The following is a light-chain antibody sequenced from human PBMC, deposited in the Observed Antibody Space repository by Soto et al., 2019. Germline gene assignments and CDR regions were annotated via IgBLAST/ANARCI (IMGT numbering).Light chain of an antibody. CDR3: QSYDSTLSARYV. J-gene: IGLJ1*01. V-gene: IGLV2-18*02. CDR1: RSDVGSHNR. Sequence: QSALTQPPSVSGSPGQSVTISCTGTRSDVGSHNRVSWYQQPPGTAPKLMIYEVSNRPSGVPDRFSGSKSGNTASLTISGLQAEDEADYYCQSYDSTLSARYVFGTGTKVTVL. CDR2: EVS.